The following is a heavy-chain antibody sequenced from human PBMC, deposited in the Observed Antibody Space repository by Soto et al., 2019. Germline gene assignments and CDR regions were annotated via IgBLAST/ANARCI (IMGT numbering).Heavy chain of an antibody. CDR1: GGSFSGYY. D-gene: IGHD6-19*01. Sequence: SETLSLTCAVYGGSFSGYYWSWIRQPPGKGLEWIGEINHSGSTNYNPSLKSRVTISVDTSKNQFSLKLSSVTAADTAVYYCARGYRYSSGGGRAFDIWGQGTMVTVSS. J-gene: IGHJ3*02. CDR2: INHSGST. CDR3: ARGYRYSSGGGRAFDI. V-gene: IGHV4-34*01.